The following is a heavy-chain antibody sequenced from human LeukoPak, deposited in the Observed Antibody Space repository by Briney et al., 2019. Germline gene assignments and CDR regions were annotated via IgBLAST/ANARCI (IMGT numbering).Heavy chain of an antibody. V-gene: IGHV4-4*09. CDR1: GGSISSYY. Sequence: SETLSLTCTVSGGSISSYYWSWIRQPPGKGLEWIGYIYTSGSTNYNPSLKSRVTISVDTSKNQFSLKLSSVTAADTAVYYWARDWGDCSSTSCRVSWYFDLWGRGTLVTVSS. D-gene: IGHD2-2*01. CDR2: IYTSGST. J-gene: IGHJ2*01. CDR3: ARDWGDCSSTSCRVSWYFDL.